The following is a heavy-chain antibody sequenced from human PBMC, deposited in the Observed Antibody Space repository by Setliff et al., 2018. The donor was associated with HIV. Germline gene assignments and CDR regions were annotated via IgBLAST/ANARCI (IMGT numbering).Heavy chain of an antibody. Sequence: SETLSLTCTVSGASISSGDYYWTWIRQPPGKGLEWIVYICYSGSTYYNPSLKSRVTISVDTSKNQFSLKLNSVTAADTAVYYCARDPYDTSGYSNYYFDLWGRGTLVTVSS. J-gene: IGHJ2*01. D-gene: IGHD3-22*01. CDR3: ARDPYDTSGYSNYYFDL. CDR2: ICYSGST. V-gene: IGHV4-30-4*08. CDR1: GASISSGDYY.